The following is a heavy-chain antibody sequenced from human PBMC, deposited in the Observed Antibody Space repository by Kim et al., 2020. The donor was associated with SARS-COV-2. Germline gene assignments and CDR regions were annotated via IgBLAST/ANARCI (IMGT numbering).Heavy chain of an antibody. CDR3: ARAFVVGLALDY. CDR2: ISSSSSYI. J-gene: IGHJ4*02. V-gene: IGHV3-21*01. Sequence: GGSLRLSCAASGFTFSSYSMNWVRQAPGKGLEWVSSISSSSSYIYYADSVKGRFTISRDNAKNSLYLQMNSLRAEDTAVYYCARAFVVGLALDYWGQGTLVTVSS. CDR1: GFTFSSYS. D-gene: IGHD3-22*01.